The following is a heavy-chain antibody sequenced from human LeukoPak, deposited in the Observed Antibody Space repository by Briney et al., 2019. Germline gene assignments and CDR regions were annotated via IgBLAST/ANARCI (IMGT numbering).Heavy chain of an antibody. CDR1: GYSFTSYW. CDR3: ARQDIVVVGAFDI. J-gene: IGHJ3*02. V-gene: IGHV5-51*01. D-gene: IGHD2-2*01. CDR2: IYPGDSDT. Sequence: GESLKISCKGSGYSFTSYWIGWVRQMPGKGLEWMGIIYPGDSDTRYSPSFQGQVTISADKSISTAYPQWSSLKASDTAMYYCARQDIVVVGAFDIWGQGTMVTVSS.